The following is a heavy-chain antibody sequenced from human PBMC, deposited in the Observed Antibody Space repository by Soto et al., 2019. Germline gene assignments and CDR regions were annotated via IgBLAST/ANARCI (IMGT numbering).Heavy chain of an antibody. J-gene: IGHJ6*02. CDR2: INPSGGST. V-gene: IGHV1-46*01. D-gene: IGHD6-19*01. CDR1: GYTFTSYY. CDR3: ARGRIAVAGRPYYYCYGMDV. Sequence: ASVKVSCKASGYTFTSYYMHWVRQAPGQGLEWMGIINPSGGSTSYAQKFQGRVSMTRDTSTSTVYMEQSSLRSEDTAVYYCARGRIAVAGRPYYYCYGMDVWGQGTTGTVSS.